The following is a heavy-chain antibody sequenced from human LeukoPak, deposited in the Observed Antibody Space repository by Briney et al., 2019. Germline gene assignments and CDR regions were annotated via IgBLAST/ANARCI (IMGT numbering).Heavy chain of an antibody. Sequence: ASVKVSCKASGYTFPSYYMHWVRQAPGQGLEWMGIINPSGGSTSYAQKFQGRVTMTRDTSTSTVYMELSSLRSEDTAVYYCARSQNLALDDYWGQGTLVTVSS. CDR1: GYTFPSYY. V-gene: IGHV1-46*01. CDR2: INPSGGST. D-gene: IGHD6-19*01. J-gene: IGHJ4*02. CDR3: ARSQNLALDDY.